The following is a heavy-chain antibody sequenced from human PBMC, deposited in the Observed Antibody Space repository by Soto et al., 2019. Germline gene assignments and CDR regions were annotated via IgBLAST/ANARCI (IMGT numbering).Heavy chain of an antibody. CDR1: GGSISNGDYY. Sequence: QVQLQESGPGMVKPSETLSLTCTVSGGSISNGDYYWCWIRQPPGKGLEYIGYIYYSGSTYFNPSLKSRLAISVDTSTNQFSLKLNSVTAADTAVYYCARLTMLRGVVGSFDIWGQGAMVTVSS. CDR2: IYYSGST. D-gene: IGHD3-10*01. J-gene: IGHJ3*02. V-gene: IGHV4-30-4*01. CDR3: ARLTMLRGVVGSFDI.